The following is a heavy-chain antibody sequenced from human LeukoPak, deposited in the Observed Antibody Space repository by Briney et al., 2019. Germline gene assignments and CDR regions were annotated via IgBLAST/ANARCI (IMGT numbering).Heavy chain of an antibody. D-gene: IGHD5-18*01. CDR1: GFTFSNYA. J-gene: IGHJ4*02. CDR2: ISYDGSNK. V-gene: IGHV3-30-3*01. Sequence: GRSLRLSCAASGFTFSNYAIHWVRQAPGKGLEWVAVISYDGSNKYYADSVKGRFTISRDNSKNTLFLQMNSLRAEDTALYYCAKDISGYSYGSSGYFDYWGQGTLVTVSS. CDR3: AKDISGYSYGSSGYFDY.